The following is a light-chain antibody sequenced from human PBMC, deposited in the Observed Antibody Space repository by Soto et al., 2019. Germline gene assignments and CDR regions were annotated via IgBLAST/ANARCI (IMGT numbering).Light chain of an antibody. V-gene: IGKV3-20*01. CDR3: QKYGNFWT. CDR2: GAS. J-gene: IGKJ1*01. CDR1: QSVSSNL. Sequence: EIVLTQSPGTLSLSPGERATLSCRASQSVSSNLLVWYQQHPRPAPRLLIYGASSRATGIPDRFSGSGSGTDFSLTIRRLEPDDFAVYYWQKYGNFWTFGQGTKVDIK.